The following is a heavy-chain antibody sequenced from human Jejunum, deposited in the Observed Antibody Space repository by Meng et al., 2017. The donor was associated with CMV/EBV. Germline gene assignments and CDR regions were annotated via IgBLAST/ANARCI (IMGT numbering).Heavy chain of an antibody. CDR3: AKATDIVVVVAAYGLDV. V-gene: IGHV3-23*01. Sequence: FRTFAMTWVRQAPGKGLEWVSAISGSGGSTHYADSVKSRFTISRDNSNNTLYLQMNGLRAEDTAKYYCAKATDIVVVVAAYGLDVWGQGTTVTVSS. D-gene: IGHD2-15*01. J-gene: IGHJ6*02. CDR2: ISGSGGST. CDR1: FRTFA.